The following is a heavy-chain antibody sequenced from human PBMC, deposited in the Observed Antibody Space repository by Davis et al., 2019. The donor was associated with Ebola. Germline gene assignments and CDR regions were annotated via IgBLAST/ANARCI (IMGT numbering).Heavy chain of an antibody. CDR2: ISGGSNYI. Sequence: GESLKISCAASGFTFSSYSMNWVRQAPGKGLEWVSSISGGSNYIYYADSVEGRFTISRDNAKNSLYLQMNSLRAEDTAVYYCARSRVDGYNYAGDYWGQGALVTVSS. V-gene: IGHV3-21*01. CDR1: GFTFSSYS. D-gene: IGHD5-24*01. CDR3: ARSRVDGYNYAGDY. J-gene: IGHJ4*02.